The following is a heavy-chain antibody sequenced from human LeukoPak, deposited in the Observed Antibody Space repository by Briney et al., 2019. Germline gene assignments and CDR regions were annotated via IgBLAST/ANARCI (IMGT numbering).Heavy chain of an antibody. V-gene: IGHV4-59*01. CDR1: GGSISSYY. D-gene: IGHD6-13*01. CDR3: ARDPYSSSWYEDY. Sequence: PSETLSLTCTVSGGSISSYYWSWIRQPPGKGLEWIGYIYYSGSTNYNPSLKSRVTISVDTSKNQFSLKLSSVTAADTAVYYCARDPYSSSWYEDYWGQGTLVTVSS. CDR2: IYYSGST. J-gene: IGHJ4*02.